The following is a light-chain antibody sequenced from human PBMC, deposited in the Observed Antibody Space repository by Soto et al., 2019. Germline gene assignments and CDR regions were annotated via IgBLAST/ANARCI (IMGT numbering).Light chain of an antibody. V-gene: IGLV2-14*01. Sequence: QSALTQPASVSGSPGQSITISCTGSSSDVGGYNYVSWYQQHPGKAPKLMIYDVSNRPSGVSNRFSGSKSGNTASLTLSGPQAKDEADYYCSSYTSSSPYVVFGGGTKLTVL. CDR3: SSYTSSSPYVV. J-gene: IGLJ2*01. CDR1: SSDVGGYNY. CDR2: DVS.